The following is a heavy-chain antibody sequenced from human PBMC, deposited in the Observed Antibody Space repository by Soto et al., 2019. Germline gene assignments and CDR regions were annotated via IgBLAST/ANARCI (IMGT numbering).Heavy chain of an antibody. CDR3: ASSKRPTVLVDY. CDR2: IYHSGTI. Sequence: QVQLQVSGPGLVKPSGTLSLTCAVSGDSINSSNWWSWVRQPPGKGLEWIGEIYHSGTINYNPSLKSRISISLDKSKNQFSLKLNSVTAADTAVYFCASSKRPTVLVDYWGQGALVTVSS. J-gene: IGHJ4*02. V-gene: IGHV4-4*02. CDR1: GDSINSSNW. D-gene: IGHD2-8*02.